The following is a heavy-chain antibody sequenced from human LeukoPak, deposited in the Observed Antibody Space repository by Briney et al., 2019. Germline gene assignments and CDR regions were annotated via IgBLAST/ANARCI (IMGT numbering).Heavy chain of an antibody. V-gene: IGHV3-21*01. CDR1: GFTFSSYS. CDR2: ISSSSTYI. D-gene: IGHD2-15*01. J-gene: IGHJ4*02. CDR3: ARVWEGIGGYCSGGSCYSIDY. Sequence: GGSLRLSCAASGFTFSSYSMNCVRQAPGKGLEWGSSISSSSTYIYHADSVKGRFTISRDNAKNSLYLQMNSLRAEDTAMYYCARVWEGIGGYCSGGSCYSIDYWGQGTLVTVSS.